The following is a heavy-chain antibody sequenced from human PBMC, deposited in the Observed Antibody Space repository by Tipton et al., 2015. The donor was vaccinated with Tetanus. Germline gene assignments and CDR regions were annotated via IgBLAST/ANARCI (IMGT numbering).Heavy chain of an antibody. V-gene: IGHV4-34*01. CDR3: ARGGVTPDAFDI. Sequence: LRLSCAVYGGSFSGYYWSWIRQPPGKGLEWIGEINHSGSNNYNPSLKSRVPISVDTPKNQFSLKLRSVTAADTAVHYCARGGVTPDAFDIWGQGTMVTVSS. CDR1: GGSFSGYY. D-gene: IGHD4-23*01. J-gene: IGHJ3*02. CDR2: INHSGSN.